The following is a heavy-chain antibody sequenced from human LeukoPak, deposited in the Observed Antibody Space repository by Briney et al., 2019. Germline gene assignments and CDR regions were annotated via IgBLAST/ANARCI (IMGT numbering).Heavy chain of an antibody. Sequence: GGSLRLSCAASGFTFSSYGMHWVRQAPGKGLEWVAFIRYDGSNKYYADSVKGRFTISRDNSKNTLYLQMNSLRAEDTAVYYCARGGELKEKDAFDIWGQGTMVTVSS. J-gene: IGHJ3*02. V-gene: IGHV3-30*02. D-gene: IGHD1-26*01. CDR2: IRYDGSNK. CDR3: ARGGELKEKDAFDI. CDR1: GFTFSSYG.